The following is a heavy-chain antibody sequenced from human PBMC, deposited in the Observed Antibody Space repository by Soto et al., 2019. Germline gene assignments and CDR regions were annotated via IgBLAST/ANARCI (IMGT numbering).Heavy chain of an antibody. CDR3: AKDLNYGDSPWPWFDP. V-gene: IGHV3-30*18. J-gene: IGHJ5*02. CDR2: ISYDGSNK. Sequence: QVQLVESGGGVVQPGRSLRLSCAASGFTFSSYGMHWVRQAPGEGLEWVAVISYDGSNKYYADSVKGRFTISRDNSKNTLYLQMNSLRAEDTAVYYCAKDLNYGDSPWPWFDPWGQGTLVTVSS. D-gene: IGHD4-17*01. CDR1: GFTFSSYG.